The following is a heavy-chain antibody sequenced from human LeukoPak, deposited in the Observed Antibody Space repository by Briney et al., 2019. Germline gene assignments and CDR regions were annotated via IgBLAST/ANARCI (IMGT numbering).Heavy chain of an antibody. CDR2: ISSSSSYI. CDR3: AKDEVVVVAATLYDY. D-gene: IGHD2-15*01. CDR1: GFTFSSYS. Sequence: GGSLRLSCAASGFTFSSYSMNWVRQAPGKGLEWVSSISSSSSYIYYADSVKGRFTISRDNSKNTLYLQMNSLRAEDTAVYYCAKDEVVVVAATLYDYWGQGTLVTVSS. V-gene: IGHV3-21*04. J-gene: IGHJ4*02.